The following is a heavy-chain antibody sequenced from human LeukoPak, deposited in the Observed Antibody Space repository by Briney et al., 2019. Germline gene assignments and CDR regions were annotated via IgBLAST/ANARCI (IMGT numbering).Heavy chain of an antibody. D-gene: IGHD2-15*01. CDR2: ISGSGGST. V-gene: IGHV3-23*01. Sequence: GGSLRLSCAASGFTFSSYAMSWVRQAPGKGLEWVPAISGSGGSTYYADSVKGRFTISRDNSKNTLYLQMNSLRAEDTAVYYCAKDPPGYCSGGSCYYWGQGTLVTVSS. J-gene: IGHJ4*02. CDR1: GFTFSSYA. CDR3: AKDPPGYCSGGSCYY.